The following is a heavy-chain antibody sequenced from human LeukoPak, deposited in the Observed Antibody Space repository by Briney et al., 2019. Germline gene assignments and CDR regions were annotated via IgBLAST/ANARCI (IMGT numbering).Heavy chain of an antibody. CDR3: ASPVNGYCSGGSCYPGAY. Sequence: PGGSLRLSCAASGFTFSSYWMHWVRQAPGKGLVWVSRINSDGSSTSYADSVKGRFTISRDNAKNTLYLQMNSLRAEDTAVYYCASPVNGYCSGGSCYPGAYWGQGTLVTVSS. CDR2: INSDGSST. D-gene: IGHD2-15*01. V-gene: IGHV3-74*01. CDR1: GFTFSSYW. J-gene: IGHJ4*02.